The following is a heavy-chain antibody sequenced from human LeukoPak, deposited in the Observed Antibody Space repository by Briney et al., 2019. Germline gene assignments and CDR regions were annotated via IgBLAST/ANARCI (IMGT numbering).Heavy chain of an antibody. D-gene: IGHD4-11*01. V-gene: IGHV1-2*06. Sequence: ASVKVSCKASGYTFTGYYMHRVRQAPGQGLEWMGRINPNSGGTNYAQKFQGRVTMTRNTSISTAYMELSSLRSEDTAVYYCARAPPPTVTPDYWGQGTLVTVSS. CDR2: INPNSGGT. J-gene: IGHJ4*02. CDR1: GYTFTGYY. CDR3: ARAPPPTVTPDY.